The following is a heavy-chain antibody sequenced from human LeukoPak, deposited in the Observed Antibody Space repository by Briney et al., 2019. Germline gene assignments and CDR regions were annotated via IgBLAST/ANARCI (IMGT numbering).Heavy chain of an antibody. D-gene: IGHD3-22*01. J-gene: IGHJ1*01. CDR1: GFTFDDYA. V-gene: IGHV3-9*01. Sequence: GGSLRLSCAASGFTFDDYAMHWVRQAPGKGLEWVSGISWNSSTIYYADSVKGRFTISRDNAKNSLYLQMNSLRDEDTAVYYCARDLSPFLYYDSSGYYGAQHWGQGTLVTVSS. CDR2: ISWNSSTI. CDR3: ARDLSPFLYYDSSGYYGAQH.